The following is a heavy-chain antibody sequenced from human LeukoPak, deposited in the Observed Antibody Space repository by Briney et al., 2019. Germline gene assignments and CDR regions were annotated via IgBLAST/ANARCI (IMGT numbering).Heavy chain of an antibody. J-gene: IGHJ4*02. CDR2: INHSGST. CDR1: GGSFSGYY. V-gene: IGHV4-34*01. Sequence: SETLSLTCAVYGGSFSGYYWSWIRQPPGKGLEWIGEINHSGSTNYNPSLKSRVTISVDTSKNQFSLKLSSVTAADTAVYYCARDGSRSSSWYFDYWGQGTLVTVSS. D-gene: IGHD6-13*01. CDR3: ARDGSRSSSWYFDY.